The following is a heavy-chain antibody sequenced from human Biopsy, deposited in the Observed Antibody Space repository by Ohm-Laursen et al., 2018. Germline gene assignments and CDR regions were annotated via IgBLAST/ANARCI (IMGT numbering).Heavy chain of an antibody. V-gene: IGHV3-30*03. J-gene: IGHJ4*02. CDR3: LREAATGYYRTADF. CDR1: GFTFSSHG. Sequence: SLRLSCAATGFTFSSHGMHWVRQAPGKGLEWVAHFSYDGINKHYADSVKGRFTISRDNSKNTLSLQMNSLRVEDTAMYYCLREAATGYYRTADFWGQGTLVTVSS. CDR2: FSYDGINK. D-gene: IGHD3-9*01.